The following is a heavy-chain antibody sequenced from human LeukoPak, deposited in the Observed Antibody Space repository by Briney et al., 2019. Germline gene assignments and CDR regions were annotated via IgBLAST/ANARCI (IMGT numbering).Heavy chain of an antibody. J-gene: IGHJ3*02. D-gene: IGHD3-10*01. CDR3: ATVAFGYAFDI. CDR2: ISPSGNII. Sequence: GGSLRLSCAASGFTFSSFEMTWVRQAPGKGLEWVSYISPSGNIIHYADSVKGRFTISRDNAKNSLHLQMSSLRAEDTAVYYCATVAFGYAFDIWGQGTMVTVSP. V-gene: IGHV3-48*03. CDR1: GFTFSSFE.